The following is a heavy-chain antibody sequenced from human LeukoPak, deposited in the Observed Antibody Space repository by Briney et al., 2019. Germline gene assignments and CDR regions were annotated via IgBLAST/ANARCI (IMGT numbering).Heavy chain of an antibody. CDR2: MSGGDDYI. CDR1: GFTFRTYT. J-gene: IGHJ4*02. V-gene: IGHV3-23*01. Sequence: GGSLRLSCAASGFTFRTYTMSWVRQAPGKGLEWVSAMSGGDDYIYYADSVKGRFTISRDNSKNTLYLQMNSLRAEDTAVYYCAKTASYYYDSSGYYTYWGQGTLVTVSS. CDR3: AKTASYYYDSSGYYTY. D-gene: IGHD3-22*01.